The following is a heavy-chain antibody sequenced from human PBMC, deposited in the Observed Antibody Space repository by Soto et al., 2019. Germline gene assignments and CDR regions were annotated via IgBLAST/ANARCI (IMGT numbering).Heavy chain of an antibody. CDR3: AKVQRFNWNDRFYFDS. J-gene: IGHJ4*02. D-gene: IGHD1-20*01. CDR1: GFTFSSYA. V-gene: IGHV3-23*01. Sequence: EVQLLESGGGLVQPGGSLRLSCAASGFTFSSYAMSWVRQAPVKGLEWVSAISGRGGSTYYADSVKGRFTISRDNSKNTLYREMNRLRAEDTAVYYCAKVQRFNWNDRFYFDSWGQVTLVTVSS. CDR2: ISGRGGST.